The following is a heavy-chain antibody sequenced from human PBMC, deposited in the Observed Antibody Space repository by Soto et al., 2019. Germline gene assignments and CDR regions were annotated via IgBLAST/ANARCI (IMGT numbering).Heavy chain of an antibody. J-gene: IGHJ3*02. CDR1: GFNFRKNY. Sequence: PGGSLRLSCAASGFNFRKNYMSWVRQAPGKGLEWVSVIYSGAGTYYADSVRGRFTISRDNSKNTLYLQMNSLRAEDTAVYYCAKVSKTDSFDIWGQGTLVTVS. CDR3: AKVSKTDSFDI. V-gene: IGHV3-66*01. CDR2: IYSGAGT.